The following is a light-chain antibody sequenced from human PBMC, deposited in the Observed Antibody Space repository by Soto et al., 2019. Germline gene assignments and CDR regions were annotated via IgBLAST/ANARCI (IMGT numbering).Light chain of an antibody. J-gene: IGLJ1*01. V-gene: IGLV2-8*01. CDR3: SSYAGSNYV. Sequence: QSVLTQPPSESGSPGQSVTISCTGTSSDVGGYNYVSWYQQHPGKAPKLIIYEVSKRPSGVPDRFSGSKTGNTATLTVSGLQAEDEADYYCSSYAGSNYVFGTGTKLTVL. CDR1: SSDVGGYNY. CDR2: EVS.